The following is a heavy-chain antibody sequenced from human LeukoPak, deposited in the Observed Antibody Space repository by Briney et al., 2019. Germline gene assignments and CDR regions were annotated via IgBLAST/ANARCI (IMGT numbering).Heavy chain of an antibody. J-gene: IGHJ4*02. CDR1: GFTFSTYS. V-gene: IGHV3-48*01. CDR2: IRSTSSVM. D-gene: IGHD2-15*01. Sequence: PGGSLRLSCAASGFTFSTYSMNWVRQAPGKGLEWVSYIRSTSSVMYYADSVKGRFTISRDNAKNSLFLQMRGLKAEDTAVYYCARNGALGSCSGGSCPYDYWGQGTLVTVSS. CDR3: ARNGALGSCSGGSCPYDY.